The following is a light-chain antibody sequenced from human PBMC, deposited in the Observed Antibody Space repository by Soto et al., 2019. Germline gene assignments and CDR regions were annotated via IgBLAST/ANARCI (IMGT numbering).Light chain of an antibody. J-gene: IGLJ2*01. CDR1: SRDVGGYNY. CDR2: EVV. V-gene: IGLV2-8*01. Sequence: QSALTQPPSASGSPGQSVTISCTGTSRDVGGYNYVSWYQQHPGKAPKLMIYEVVKRPSGVPDRFSGSKSGNTASLTVSGLQAEDEAEYYCSSYGGSKKVIFGGGTKLTVL. CDR3: SSYGGSKKVI.